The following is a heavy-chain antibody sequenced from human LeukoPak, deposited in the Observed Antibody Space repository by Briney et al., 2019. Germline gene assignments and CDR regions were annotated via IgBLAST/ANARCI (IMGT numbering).Heavy chain of an antibody. V-gene: IGHV3-64*01. CDR3: ARDRYCSGGSCYHYFDF. D-gene: IGHD2-15*01. CDR2: ISSNGGST. Sequence: PGGSLRLSCAASGFTFSSYAMHWVRQAPGKGLEYVSAISSNGGSTSYANSVKGRFTISRDNSKNTLYLQMGSLRADDMAVYYCARDRYCSGGSCYHYFDFWGQGTLVTVSS. CDR1: GFTFSSYA. J-gene: IGHJ4*02.